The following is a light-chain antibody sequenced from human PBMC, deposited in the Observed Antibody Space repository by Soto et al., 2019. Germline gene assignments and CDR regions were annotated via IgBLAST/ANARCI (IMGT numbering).Light chain of an antibody. J-gene: IGLJ3*02. CDR2: DVS. Sequence: QSALTQPASVSGSPGQSFTISCTGTSSDVGDHHSVSWYQQHPGKAPKLIIFDVSNRPSGVSNRFSGSKSGNTASLTISGPHADDDADYYCSSFTYIGAVMFGGGTQLTVL. CDR1: SSDVGDHHS. CDR3: SSFTYIGAVM. V-gene: IGLV2-14*03.